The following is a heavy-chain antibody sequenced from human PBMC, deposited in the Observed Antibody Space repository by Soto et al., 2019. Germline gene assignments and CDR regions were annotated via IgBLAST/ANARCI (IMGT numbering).Heavy chain of an antibody. CDR2: VNPSGGHT. Sequence: QVQLVQSGAEVKKPGASVKVSCKASGDTFTDYYIHWVRQAPVQGLEWMGTVNPSGGHTTYAQHFLGRMTMTRDTSTSTLYMELTSVTSADAAVYYCARGGHVVVVTAALDSWGQGTLVTVSS. J-gene: IGHJ4*02. V-gene: IGHV1-46*01. D-gene: IGHD2-21*02. CDR3: ARGGHVVVVTAALDS. CDR1: GDTFTDYY.